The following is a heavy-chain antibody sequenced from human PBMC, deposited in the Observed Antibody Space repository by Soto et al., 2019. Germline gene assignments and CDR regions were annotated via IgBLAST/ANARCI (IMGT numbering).Heavy chain of an antibody. CDR1: GRSFSGYY. J-gene: IGHJ4*02. Sequence: QVQLQQWGAGLLKPSETLSLTCAVYGRSFSGYYWSWIRQPPGKGLEWIGEINHSGSTNYNPSLKSRVTISVDTSKNXFXXXXSSXXAXXXXXXXXXXXXXGDVFDYWGQGTLVTVSS. CDR3: XXXXXGDVFDY. CDR2: INHSGST. V-gene: IGHV4-34*01.